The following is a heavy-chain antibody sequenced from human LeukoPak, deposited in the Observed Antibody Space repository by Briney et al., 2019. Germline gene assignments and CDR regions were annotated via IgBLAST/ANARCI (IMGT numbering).Heavy chain of an antibody. Sequence: PGGSPRLSCSASGFTFSRYAMHWVRQAPGKGLEYVSAISSNGGSTYYADSVKGRFTISRDNSKNTLYLQMSSLRAEDTAVYYCVKDGGYHASGSSYYFDYWGQGTLVTVSS. D-gene: IGHD3-10*01. CDR1: GFTFSRYA. CDR2: ISSNGGST. V-gene: IGHV3-64D*06. CDR3: VKDGGYHASGSSYYFDY. J-gene: IGHJ4*02.